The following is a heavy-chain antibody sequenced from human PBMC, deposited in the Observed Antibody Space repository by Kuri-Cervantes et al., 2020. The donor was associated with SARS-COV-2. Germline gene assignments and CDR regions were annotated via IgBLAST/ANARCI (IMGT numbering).Heavy chain of an antibody. CDR1: GFTLSSYS. CDR2: ISSSSSYI. Sequence: GGSLRLSCAASGFTLSSYSMNWVRQAPGKGLEWVSSISSSSSYIYYADSVKGRFTISRDNAKNSLYLQMNSLRAEDTAVYYCAIIESSSDYYYYYGMDVWGQGTTVTVSS. CDR3: AIIESSSDYYYYYGMDV. D-gene: IGHD3-10*01. J-gene: IGHJ6*02. V-gene: IGHV3-21*01.